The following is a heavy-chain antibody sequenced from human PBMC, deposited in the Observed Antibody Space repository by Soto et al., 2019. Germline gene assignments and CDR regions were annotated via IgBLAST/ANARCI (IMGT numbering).Heavy chain of an antibody. CDR2: INHSGST. D-gene: IGHD2-15*01. V-gene: IGHV4-34*01. CDR1: GGSFSGYY. CDR3: ARGRGGYSAPRGMDV. Sequence: SETLSLTCAVYGGSFSGYYWSWIRQPPGKGLEWIGEINHSGSTNYNPSLKSRVTISVDTSKNQLSLKLSSVTAADTAVYYCARGRGGYSAPRGMDVWGQGTTVTVSS. J-gene: IGHJ6*02.